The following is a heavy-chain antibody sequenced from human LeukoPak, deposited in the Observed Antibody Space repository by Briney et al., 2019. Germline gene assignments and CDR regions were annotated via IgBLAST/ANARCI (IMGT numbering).Heavy chain of an antibody. CDR2: IKQDESEK. CDR1: GFSFSSHW. CDR3: ARGLIAAAATGYYYSYGMDV. Sequence: GGSLRLSCAASGFSFSSHWMSWVRQAPGKGLEWLANIKQDESEKYYADSAEGRFTISRDNAKNSVYLKMNSLRAEDSAVYYCARGLIAAAATGYYYSYGMDVWGQGTTVTVSS. D-gene: IGHD6-13*01. V-gene: IGHV3-7*04. J-gene: IGHJ6*02.